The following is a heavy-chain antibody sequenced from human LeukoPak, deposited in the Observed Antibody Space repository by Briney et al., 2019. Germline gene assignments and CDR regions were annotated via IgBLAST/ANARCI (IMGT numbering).Heavy chain of an antibody. V-gene: IGHV4-34*01. Sequence: KPSETLSLTCAVYGGSFSGDWWTWIRQSPGKGLEWISDINHGGITNKHSSLKRRVTKSGDTSKTHLSLKLTSVTAADTAVSYCAKGGQCLGDLSSPYDMDVWGQGTTVTVSS. CDR3: AKGGQCLGDLSSPYDMDV. CDR2: INHGGIT. D-gene: IGHD3-16*02. CDR1: GGSFSGDW. J-gene: IGHJ6*01.